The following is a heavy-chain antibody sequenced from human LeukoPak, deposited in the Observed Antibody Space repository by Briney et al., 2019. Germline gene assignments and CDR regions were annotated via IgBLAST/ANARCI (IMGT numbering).Heavy chain of an antibody. CDR2: IYYSGST. CDR1: GGSISSGSYY. J-gene: IGHJ4*02. V-gene: IGHV4-39*01. Sequence: SETLSLTCTVSGGSISSGSYYWGWIRQPPGKGLEWIGSIYYSGSTYYNPSLKSRVTISVDTSKNQFSLKLSSVTAADTAVYYCARQTPTYYYGSGSYYNPDYWGRGTLVTVSS. D-gene: IGHD3-10*01. CDR3: ARQTPTYYYGSGSYYNPDY.